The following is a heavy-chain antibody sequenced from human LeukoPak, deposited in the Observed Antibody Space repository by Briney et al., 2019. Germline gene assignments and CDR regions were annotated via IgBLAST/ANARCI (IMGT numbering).Heavy chain of an antibody. V-gene: IGHV1-18*01. D-gene: IGHD5-12*01. Sequence: ASVKVSCKASGYTFTSYGISWVRQAPGQGLEWMGWISTYNGNTNYAQKLQGRVTMTTDTSTSTAYMELSRLRSDDTAVYYCARDINGYDPDYWGQGTLVTVSS. CDR1: GYTFTSYG. J-gene: IGHJ4*02. CDR2: ISTYNGNT. CDR3: ARDINGYDPDY.